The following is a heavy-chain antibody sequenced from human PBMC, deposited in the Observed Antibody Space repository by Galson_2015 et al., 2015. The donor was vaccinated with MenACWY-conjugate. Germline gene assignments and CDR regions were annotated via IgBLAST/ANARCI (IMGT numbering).Heavy chain of an antibody. J-gene: IGHJ5*02. V-gene: IGHV3-74*01. CDR3: ARAYCTCTSCAGSFDP. D-gene: IGHD2-2*01. Sequence: KGRFSISRDNAKNTLYLQMNSLRAEDTAVYYCARAYCTCTSCAGSFDPWGQGTLVTVSS.